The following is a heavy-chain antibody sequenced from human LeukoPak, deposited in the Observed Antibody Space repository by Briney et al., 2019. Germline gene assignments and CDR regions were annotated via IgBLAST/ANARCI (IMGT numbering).Heavy chain of an antibody. CDR3: AKVWSSHDSSGYYYACFDY. CDR1: GFTFNTYT. V-gene: IGHV3-30-3*01. CDR2: TSYDETHK. Sequence: GGSLRLSCAASGFTFNTYTMHWVRQAPGKGLEWVSVTSYDETHKYYADSVKGRFTISRDNSKNTLYLQMNSLRAEDTAVYYCAKVWSSHDSSGYYYACFDYWGQGTLVTVSS. D-gene: IGHD3-22*01. J-gene: IGHJ4*02.